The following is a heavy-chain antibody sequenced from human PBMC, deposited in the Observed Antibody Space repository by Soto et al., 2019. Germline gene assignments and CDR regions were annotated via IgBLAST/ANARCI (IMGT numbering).Heavy chain of an antibody. CDR2: ISGSGTDT. J-gene: IGHJ6*02. CDR3: AKERTGSNHYYGMDV. Sequence: EGQLVESGGGLVQPGGSLRLSCEGSGFTFSSYALSWVRLRPGRGLEWVAWISGSGTDTNSADSVKGRFTITRDNSKTTVYLQMSSLTVEDTAVYYCAKERTGSNHYYGMDVWGQGTAVTVSS. CDR1: GFTFSSYA. V-gene: IGHV3-23*04. D-gene: IGHD1-26*01.